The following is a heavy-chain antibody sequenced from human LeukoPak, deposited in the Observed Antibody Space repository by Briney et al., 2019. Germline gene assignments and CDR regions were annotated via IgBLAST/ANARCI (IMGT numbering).Heavy chain of an antibody. CDR2: ISAYNGNT. V-gene: IGHV1-18*01. CDR1: GYTFTSYG. D-gene: IGHD6-13*01. J-gene: IGHJ4*02. Sequence: ASVKVSCKASGYTFTSYGISWVRQAPGQGLEWMGWISAYNGNTNYAQKLQGRVTMTTDTSTSTAYMELSRLRSDDTAVYYCARDSLERKQQLVPPAEIDYWGQGTLVTVSS. CDR3: ARDSLERKQQLVPPAEIDY.